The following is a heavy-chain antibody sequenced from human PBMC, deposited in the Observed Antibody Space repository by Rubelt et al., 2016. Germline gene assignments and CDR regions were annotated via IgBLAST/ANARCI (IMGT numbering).Heavy chain of an antibody. Sequence: EVQLVESGGGLVQPGGSLRLSCAASGFTFSSYAMNWVRQAPGKGLEWVSGISGGGASTYYADSVKGRFTISRDNSKNTRYLQRNSLRAEDTAVHYCAKGNLQLWSHTDYWGQGTLVTVSS. D-gene: IGHD5-18*01. V-gene: IGHV3-23*04. J-gene: IGHJ4*02. CDR3: AKGNLQLWSHTDY. CDR2: ISGGGAST. CDR1: GFTFSSYA.